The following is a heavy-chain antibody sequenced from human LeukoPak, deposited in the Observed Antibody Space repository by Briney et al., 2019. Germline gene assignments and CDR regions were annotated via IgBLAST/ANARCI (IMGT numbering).Heavy chain of an antibody. D-gene: IGHD2-15*01. CDR1: GFTFSSYA. CDR3: AKLTRPLVVVVAATLGNHFDY. Sequence: GGSLRLACAASGFTFSSYAMSWVRQAPGKGLEWISASSGSGGSTYYADSVKGRFTISRDNSKNTLYLQMNSLRAEDTAVYYCAKLTRPLVVVVAATLGNHFDYWGQGTLVTVSS. CDR2: SSGSGGST. V-gene: IGHV3-23*01. J-gene: IGHJ4*02.